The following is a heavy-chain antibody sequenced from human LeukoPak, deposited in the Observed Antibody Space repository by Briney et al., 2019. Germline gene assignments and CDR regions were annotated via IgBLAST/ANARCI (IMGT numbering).Heavy chain of an antibody. CDR3: ARVGSTPAKFDH. J-gene: IGHJ4*02. Sequence: PSETLSLTCAVSGVSFGRYSWTWIRQSPGKGLECIGEINFSGYTKYNPSLKSRVTMSVDTSKNQFSLKLASVTAGDTAIYFCARVGSTPAKFDHWGQGTLVTVSS. D-gene: IGHD2-2*01. CDR2: INFSGYT. V-gene: IGHV4-34*01. CDR1: GVSFGRYS.